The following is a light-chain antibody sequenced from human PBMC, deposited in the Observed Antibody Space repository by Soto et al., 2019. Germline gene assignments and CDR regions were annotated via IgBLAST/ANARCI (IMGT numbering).Light chain of an antibody. CDR2: DAS. J-gene: IGKJ1*01. V-gene: IGKV3-15*01. CDR3: QQYNNWPPWT. Sequence: EIVMTQSPATLSVSPGERATLSCRASQSVSSKLAWYQQKPGQGPRLLIYDASTRATDIPARFSGSGSGTEFTLTISSLQSEDFAIYYCQQYNNWPPWTFGQGTKVEIK. CDR1: QSVSSK.